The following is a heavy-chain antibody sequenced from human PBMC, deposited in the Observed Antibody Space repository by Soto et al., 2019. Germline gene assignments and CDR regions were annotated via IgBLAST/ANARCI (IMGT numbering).Heavy chain of an antibody. CDR2: IIPILGIA. Sequence: QVQLVQSGAEVKKPGSSVKVSCKASGGTFSSYTISWVRQAPGQGLEWRGRIIPILGIANYAQKFQGSVTITADKSTSTAYMELSSLRSEDTAVYYCAREEYYYGSGAFFDYWGQGTLVTVSS. V-gene: IGHV1-69*08. CDR1: GGTFSSYT. J-gene: IGHJ4*02. CDR3: AREEYYYGSGAFFDY. D-gene: IGHD3-10*01.